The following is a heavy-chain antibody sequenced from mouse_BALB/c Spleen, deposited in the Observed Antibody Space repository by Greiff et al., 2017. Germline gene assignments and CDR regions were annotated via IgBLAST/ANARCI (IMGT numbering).Heavy chain of an antibody. CDR2: INPDSSTI. J-gene: IGHJ3*01. CDR3: ARGDGYYVWFAY. Sequence: EVKVVESGGGLVQPGGSLKLSCAASGFDFSRYWMSWVRQAPGKGLEWIGEINPDSSTINYTPSLKDKFIISRDNAKNTLYLQMSKVRSEDTALYYCARGDGYYVWFAYWGQGTLVTVSA. D-gene: IGHD2-3*01. CDR1: GFDFSRYW. V-gene: IGHV4-1*02.